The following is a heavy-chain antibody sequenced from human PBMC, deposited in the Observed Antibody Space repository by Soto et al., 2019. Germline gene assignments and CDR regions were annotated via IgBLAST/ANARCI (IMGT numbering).Heavy chain of an antibody. CDR1: EFTFSHYI. Sequence: QVQLVESGGGVVQPGKSLRLSCAASEFTFSHYIMHWVRQAPGKGLEWVAMILHDGNNKYYADSVKGRFTISRDNSKNTLYLQMNSLRTEDTAMYYCASDDEDGIYCDLGYWGQGTLVTVSS. CDR2: ILHDGNNK. J-gene: IGHJ4*02. D-gene: IGHD3-10*01. CDR3: ASDDEDGIYCDLGY. V-gene: IGHV3-30-3*01.